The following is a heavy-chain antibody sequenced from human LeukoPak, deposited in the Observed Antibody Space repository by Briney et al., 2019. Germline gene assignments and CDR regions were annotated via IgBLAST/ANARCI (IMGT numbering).Heavy chain of an antibody. V-gene: IGHV4-34*01. CDR3: ARQGSGWYHNWFDP. J-gene: IGHJ5*02. CDR2: INHSGST. Sequence: SETLSLTCAVYGGSFSGYYWSWIRQPPGKGLEWIGEINHSGSTNYNPSLKSRVTISVDTSKNQFSLKLSSVTAADTAVYYCARQGSGWYHNWFDPWGQGTLVTVSS. CDR1: GGSFSGYY. D-gene: IGHD6-19*01.